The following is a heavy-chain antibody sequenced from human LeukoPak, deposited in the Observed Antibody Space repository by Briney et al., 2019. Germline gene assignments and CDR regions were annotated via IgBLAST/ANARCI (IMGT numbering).Heavy chain of an antibody. V-gene: IGHV3-30*18. CDR2: ISYVGSEI. CDR1: GFTVSSYG. J-gene: IGHJ4*02. Sequence: PGGSLRLSCAASGFTVSSYGMHRVREAPGKGLEWGTSISYVGSEIYSADSVKGRITISRDNSKNTLYLQMNSLTAEDTAVYYCAKDREGRGYNYGSYFDYWGQGTLVTVSS. CDR3: AKDREGRGYNYGSYFDY. D-gene: IGHD5-18*01.